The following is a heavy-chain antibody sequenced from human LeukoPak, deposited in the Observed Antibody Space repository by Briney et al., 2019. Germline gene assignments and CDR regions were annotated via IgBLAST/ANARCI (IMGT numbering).Heavy chain of an antibody. V-gene: IGHV3-30*04. Sequence: PGGSLRLSCAASGFTFDDYAMHWVRQAPGKGLEWVAVISYDGSNKYYADSVKGRFTISRDNAKNSPYLQMNSLRAEDTAVYYCAADSSHWGQGTLVTVSS. J-gene: IGHJ4*02. CDR1: GFTFDDYA. D-gene: IGHD3-22*01. CDR2: ISYDGSNK. CDR3: AADSSH.